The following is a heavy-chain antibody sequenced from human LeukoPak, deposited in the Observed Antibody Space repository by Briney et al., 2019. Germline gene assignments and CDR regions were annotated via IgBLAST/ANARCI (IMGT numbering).Heavy chain of an antibody. V-gene: IGHV3-23*01. CDR3: ARGLVPAPGVNRWFDP. Sequence: PGGSLRLSCAASGFTFSSYAMSWVRQAPGKGLEWVSAFSGSGGNTYYADSVKGRFTISRDNAKNSLYLQMNSLRAEDTAVYYCARGLVPAPGVNRWFDPWGQGTLVTVSS. J-gene: IGHJ5*02. D-gene: IGHD6-19*01. CDR2: FSGSGGNT. CDR1: GFTFSSYA.